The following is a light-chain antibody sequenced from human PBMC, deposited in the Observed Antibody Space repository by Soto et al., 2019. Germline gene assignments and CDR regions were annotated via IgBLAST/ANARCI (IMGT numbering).Light chain of an antibody. CDR2: GAS. CDR3: QQYNNWPPIT. Sequence: EIVMTQSPATLSVSPGERVTLSCRASQSINNKVACYHQKPGQAPRLLLYGASTRATGISARFSGSGSGTEFTLTISSLQSEDFAVYYCQQYNNWPPITFGQGTRLEIK. V-gene: IGKV3-15*01. CDR1: QSINNK. J-gene: IGKJ5*01.